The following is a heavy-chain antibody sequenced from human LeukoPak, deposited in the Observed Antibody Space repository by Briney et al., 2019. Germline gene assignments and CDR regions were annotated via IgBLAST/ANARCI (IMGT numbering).Heavy chain of an antibody. CDR1: GFTFSSHS. Sequence: GGSLRLSCAASGFTFSSHSMNWVRQAPGKGLEWVSYISSSGSTIYYADSVKGRFSISRDNAKNSLYLQMNSLRAEDTALYYCAKASGRLRFLEWFFDYWGQGTLVTVSS. D-gene: IGHD3-3*01. CDR2: ISSSGSTI. CDR3: AKASGRLRFLEWFFDY. V-gene: IGHV3-48*01. J-gene: IGHJ4*02.